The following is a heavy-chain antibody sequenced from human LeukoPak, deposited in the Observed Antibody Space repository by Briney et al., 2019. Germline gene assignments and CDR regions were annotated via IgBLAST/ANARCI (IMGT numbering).Heavy chain of an antibody. D-gene: IGHD2-15*01. CDR3: ANGGNQPGDV. J-gene: IGHJ6*02. Sequence: PGGSLRLSCAASGFTFSSYSMNWVRQAPGKGLEWVSVIYSGGSTYYADSVKGRFTISRDNSKNTLYLQMNSLRAEDTAVYYCANGGNQPGDVWGQGTTVTVSS. CDR1: GFTFSSYS. CDR2: IYSGGST. V-gene: IGHV3-23*03.